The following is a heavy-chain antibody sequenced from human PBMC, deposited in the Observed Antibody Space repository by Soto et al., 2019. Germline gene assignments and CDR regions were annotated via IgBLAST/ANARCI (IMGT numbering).Heavy chain of an antibody. Sequence: VSVKVSCKASGYTFNVYAMHWVRQAPGQRIEWKGWISTGIGNTEYSQNFQGRATVTRDTSARIVYLELTSLRSEDTAVYYCAREGYDSWSGFLFWGQGTQVTVSS. V-gene: IGHV1-3*04. CDR2: ISTGIGNT. D-gene: IGHD3-3*01. J-gene: IGHJ4*02. CDR3: AREGYDSWSGFLF. CDR1: GYTFNVYA.